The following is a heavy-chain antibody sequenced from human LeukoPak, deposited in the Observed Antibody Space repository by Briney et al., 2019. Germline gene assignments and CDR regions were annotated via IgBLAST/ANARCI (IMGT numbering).Heavy chain of an antibody. Sequence: SETLSLTCIVSSGSINNHYWSWIRQPPGKGLEWIGYVYDSWNTNYNPSLKSRVTISIDTSKNQFSLNLTSVTAADTAVYYCARDQIGYGLDYWGQGTLVTVSS. CDR1: SGSINNHY. CDR3: ARDQIGYGLDY. D-gene: IGHD5-18*01. CDR2: VYDSWNT. J-gene: IGHJ4*02. V-gene: IGHV4-59*11.